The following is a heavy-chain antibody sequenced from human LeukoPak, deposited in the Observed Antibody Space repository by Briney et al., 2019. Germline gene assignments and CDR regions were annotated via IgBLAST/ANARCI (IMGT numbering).Heavy chain of an antibody. CDR3: ASGDNDPLFDY. V-gene: IGHV4-31*03. Sequence: SETLSLTCTVSGGSISSGGYYWSWIRQHPGKGLEWIGSIYYSGSTNYNPSLQGRVTISLDTSRNQFSLKLNSVTAADTAVYYCASGDNDPLFDYWGQGTLVTVSS. CDR2: IYYSGST. J-gene: IGHJ4*02. CDR1: GGSISSGGYY. D-gene: IGHD1-1*01.